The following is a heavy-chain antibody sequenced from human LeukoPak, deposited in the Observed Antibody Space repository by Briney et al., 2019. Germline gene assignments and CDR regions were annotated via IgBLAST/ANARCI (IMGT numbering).Heavy chain of an antibody. CDR2: ISYDGSNK. J-gene: IGHJ4*02. V-gene: IGHV3-30*18. CDR3: AKDGVAQPFDY. D-gene: IGHD2-15*01. CDR1: GFTFSSYG. Sequence: GGSPRLSCAASGFTFSSYGMHWVRQAPGKGLEWVAVISYDGSNKYYADSVKGRFTISRDNSKNTLYLQMNSLRAEDTAVYYCAKDGVAQPFDYWGQGTLVIVSS.